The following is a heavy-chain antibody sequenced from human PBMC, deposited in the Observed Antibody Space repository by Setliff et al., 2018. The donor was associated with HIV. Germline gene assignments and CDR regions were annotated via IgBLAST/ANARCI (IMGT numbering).Heavy chain of an antibody. CDR1: GGSISISSYY. D-gene: IGHD3-22*01. J-gene: IGHJ4*02. CDR3: ARTFYYETSGYYVFDS. Sequence: NPSETLSLTCTVSGGSISISSYYWGWIRQPPGKGLEWIGSIYYTGGAYYNPSLKSRVTLSVDTSKNQFSLKLSSVTAADTAVYYCARTFYYETSGYYVFDSWGQGTLVTVSS. CDR2: IYYTGGA. V-gene: IGHV4-39*07.